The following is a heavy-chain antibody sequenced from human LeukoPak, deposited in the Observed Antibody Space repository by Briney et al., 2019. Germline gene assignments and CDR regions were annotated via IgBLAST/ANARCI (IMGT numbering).Heavy chain of an antibody. Sequence: SETLSLTCAVYGGPFSGYYWSWIRQPPGKGLEWIGEINHSGSTNYNPSLKSRVTISVDTSKNQFSLKLSSVTAADTAVYYCARGNGGITIFGVVINGNAFDIWGQGTMVTVSS. CDR2: INHSGST. J-gene: IGHJ3*02. D-gene: IGHD3-3*01. CDR1: GGPFSGYY. V-gene: IGHV4-34*01. CDR3: ARGNGGITIFGVVINGNAFDI.